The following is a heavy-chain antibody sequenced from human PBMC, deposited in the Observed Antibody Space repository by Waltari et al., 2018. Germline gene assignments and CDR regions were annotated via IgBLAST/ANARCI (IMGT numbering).Heavy chain of an antibody. D-gene: IGHD3-10*01. J-gene: IGHJ6*02. Sequence: NWVRQAPGKGLEWVSYISSSSSTIYYADSVKGRFTISRDNAKNSLYLQMNSLRAEDTAVYYCAREGNQRLWFGKEVKYYYGMDVWGQGTTVTVSS. V-gene: IGHV3-48*01. CDR2: ISSSSSTI. CDR3: AREGNQRLWFGKEVKYYYGMDV.